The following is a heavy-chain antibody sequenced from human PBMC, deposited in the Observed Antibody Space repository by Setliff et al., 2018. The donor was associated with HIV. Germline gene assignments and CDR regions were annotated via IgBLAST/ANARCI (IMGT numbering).Heavy chain of an antibody. CDR3: ARNGPHGSGWYNYFDF. CDR2: IIPIIATT. Sequence: SVKVSCKASGDTFRSHAISWVRQAPGQGLEWMGGIIPIIATTNYTQKFQDRVTITADELTNTAYMDVSSLRSEDTAVYYCARNGPHGSGWYNYFDFWGQGTLVTVSS. V-gene: IGHV1-69*13. J-gene: IGHJ4*02. CDR1: GDTFRSHA. D-gene: IGHD6-19*01.